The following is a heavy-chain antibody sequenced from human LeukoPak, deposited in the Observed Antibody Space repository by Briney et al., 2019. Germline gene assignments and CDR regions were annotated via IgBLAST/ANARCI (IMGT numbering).Heavy chain of an antibody. CDR2: IIPIFGTA. Sequence: SVKVSCKASGGTFGSYAISWVRQAPGQGLEWMGGIIPIFGTANYAQKFQGRVMITTDESTSTAYMELSSLRSEDTAVYYCARDDCSGGSCFGYWGQGTLVTVSS. CDR1: GGTFGSYA. V-gene: IGHV1-69*05. J-gene: IGHJ4*02. D-gene: IGHD2-15*01. CDR3: ARDDCSGGSCFGY.